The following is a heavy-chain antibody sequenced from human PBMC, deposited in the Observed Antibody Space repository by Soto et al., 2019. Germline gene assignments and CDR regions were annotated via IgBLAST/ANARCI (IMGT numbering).Heavy chain of an antibody. CDR1: AGTFSNYA. Sequence: QVQLVQSGAEVKKPGSSVKVSCKASAGTFSNYAINWVRQAPGQGLEWMGGIIPIFGTTNYAQKFQGRVTITADESPSTAYMELSSLRFEDTAVYYCARDIPKDYYDSGGYYLDYWGQGTLVTVSS. V-gene: IGHV1-69*12. J-gene: IGHJ4*02. CDR3: ARDIPKDYYDSGGYYLDY. D-gene: IGHD3-22*01. CDR2: IIPIFGTT.